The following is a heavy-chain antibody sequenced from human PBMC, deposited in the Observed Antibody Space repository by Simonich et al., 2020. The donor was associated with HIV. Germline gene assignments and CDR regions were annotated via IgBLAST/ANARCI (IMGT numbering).Heavy chain of an antibody. J-gene: IGHJ4*02. D-gene: IGHD2-15*01. CDR3: ARHVAGADIDY. CDR1: GGSFSGYY. Sequence: QVQLQQWGAGLLKPAETLSLTCAVYGGSFSGYYWSWIRPPPGKGLEWIGEINHSGITNYNPSLKSRIAMSRDTSKNQSSLKLSSVTAADTAVYYCARHVAGADIDYWGQGTLVTVSS. V-gene: IGHV4-34*01. CDR2: INHSGIT.